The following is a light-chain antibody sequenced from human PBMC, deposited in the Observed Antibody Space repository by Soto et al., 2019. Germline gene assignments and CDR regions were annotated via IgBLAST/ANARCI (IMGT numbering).Light chain of an antibody. CDR2: GAS. CDR3: QHYNNLPLT. CDR1: QSVSSN. V-gene: IGKV3-15*01. J-gene: IGKJ4*01. Sequence: EIVLTQSPATLSVSPGERATLSCRASQSVSSNLAWYQQKPGQAPRLLIYGASTRAPGIPARFSGSGSGTEFTLTISSLQSEYFAVYYCQHYNNLPLTFGGGAKVEIK.